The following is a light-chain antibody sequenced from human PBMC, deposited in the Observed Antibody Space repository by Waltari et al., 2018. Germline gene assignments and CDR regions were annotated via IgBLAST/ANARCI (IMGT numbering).Light chain of an antibody. CDR2: DAS. CDR3: QKYGTRPAT. V-gene: IGKV3-20*01. CDR1: QRVGRT. J-gene: IGKJ1*01. Sequence: EIVLTQSPASLSLSPGDRATLSCRASQRVGRTLAWYQQRPGQAPRLLIYDASSRATGIPDRFSGSGSGTDFSLTISRLEPEDFAVYYCQKYGTRPATFGQGTKVEVK.